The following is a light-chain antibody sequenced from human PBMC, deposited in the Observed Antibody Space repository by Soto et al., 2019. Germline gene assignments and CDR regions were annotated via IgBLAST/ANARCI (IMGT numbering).Light chain of an antibody. CDR3: QQYNSYSLT. V-gene: IGKV1-5*03. CDR2: KAS. Sequence: DIQMTQSPSTLSGSVGERVTITCRASQSISSWLAWYQQKPGKAPKLLIYKASTLDSGVPSRFSGSGSGTEFTLTISSLQPDDFATYYCQQYNSYSLTFGQGTKVEIK. J-gene: IGKJ4*01. CDR1: QSISSW.